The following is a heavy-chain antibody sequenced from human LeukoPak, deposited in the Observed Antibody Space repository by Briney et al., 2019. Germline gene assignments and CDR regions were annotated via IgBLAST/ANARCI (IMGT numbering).Heavy chain of an antibody. D-gene: IGHD1-26*01. Sequence: PGGSLRLSCAASGFTFSSYAMSWVRQAPGKGLEWVSAISDSGSSTYYADSVKGRFTISRDNSKNTLYLQMNSLRAEDTAVYYCAKPSAIVGATGGFFDYWGQGTLVTVSS. J-gene: IGHJ4*02. CDR2: ISDSGSST. CDR1: GFTFSSYA. CDR3: AKPSAIVGATGGFFDY. V-gene: IGHV3-23*01.